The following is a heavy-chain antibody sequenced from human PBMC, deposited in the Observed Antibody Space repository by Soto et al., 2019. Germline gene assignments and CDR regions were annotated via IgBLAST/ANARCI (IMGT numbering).Heavy chain of an antibody. CDR3: AKENGYSSSWFEFDY. V-gene: IGHV3-23*01. Sequence: EVQLLESGGGLVQPGGSLRLSCAASGFTFSSYAMSWVRQAPGKGLEWVSAFSGSGGSTYYADSVKGRFTISRDNSKNTLYLQMNSLRSEDTAVYYCAKENGYSSSWFEFDYWGQGTLVTVSS. J-gene: IGHJ4*02. CDR1: GFTFSSYA. D-gene: IGHD6-13*01. CDR2: FSGSGGST.